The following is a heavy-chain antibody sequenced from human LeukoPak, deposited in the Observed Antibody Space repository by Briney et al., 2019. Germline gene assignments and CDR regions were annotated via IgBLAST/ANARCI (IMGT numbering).Heavy chain of an antibody. CDR1: GFTFSSYA. CDR3: ARDKLLFGVVPYYYYMDV. CDR2: ISGSGGST. D-gene: IGHD3-3*01. J-gene: IGHJ6*03. Sequence: PGGSLRLSCAASGFTFSSYAMSWVRQAPGKGLEWVSAISGSGGSTYYADSVKGRFTISRDNAKNSLYLQMNSLRAEDTAVYYCARDKLLFGVVPYYYYMDVWGKGTTVTVSS. V-gene: IGHV3-23*01.